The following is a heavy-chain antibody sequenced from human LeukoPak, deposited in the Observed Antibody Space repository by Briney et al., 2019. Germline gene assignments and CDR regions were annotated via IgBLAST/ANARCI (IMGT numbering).Heavy chain of an antibody. J-gene: IGHJ4*02. Sequence: GGSPRLSCAASGFTFSTYWMHWVRQVPGRGLVWVSRIGTDGSSTSYTDSVRGRFTISRDNAKNTLYLQMNSLRAEDTAVYYCARVGGSPYFDYWGQGSLVTVSS. CDR3: ARVGGSPYFDY. D-gene: IGHD1-26*01. CDR1: GFTFSTYW. CDR2: IGTDGSST. V-gene: IGHV3-74*01.